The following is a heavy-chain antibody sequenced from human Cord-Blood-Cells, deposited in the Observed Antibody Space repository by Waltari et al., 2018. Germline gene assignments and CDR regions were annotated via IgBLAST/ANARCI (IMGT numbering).Heavy chain of an antibody. J-gene: IGHJ3*02. Sequence: QVQLVQSGDEVKKPGASVKVSCKASGYTFTSYGISWVRQAPGQGLEWMGWISAYNGNTNYAQKLQGRVTMTTDTSTSTAYMELRSLRSDDTAVYYCARVAGRYYYDSSGYYAFDIWGQGTMVTVSS. CDR3: ARVAGRYYYDSSGYYAFDI. V-gene: IGHV1-18*01. CDR2: ISAYNGNT. D-gene: IGHD3-22*01. CDR1: GYTFTSYG.